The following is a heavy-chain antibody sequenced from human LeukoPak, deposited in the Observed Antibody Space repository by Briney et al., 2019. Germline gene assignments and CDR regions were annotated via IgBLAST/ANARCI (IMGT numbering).Heavy chain of an antibody. CDR3: ARAYSTLSFDY. J-gene: IGHJ4*02. D-gene: IGHD6-6*01. CDR1: GYAFTGFY. Sequence: ASVKVSFKASGYAFTGFYLHWVRQAPGQGLEWMGWINPNSGGANYAQNFQGRVSMTRDTSISTAFMELSRLRSDDTAVYYCARAYSTLSFDYWGQGTLVTVSS. V-gene: IGHV1-2*02. CDR2: INPNSGGA.